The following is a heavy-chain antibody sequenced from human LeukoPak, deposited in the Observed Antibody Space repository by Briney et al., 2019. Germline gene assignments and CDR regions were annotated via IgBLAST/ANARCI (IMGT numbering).Heavy chain of an antibody. CDR3: ARVMWELNYFSGPLSWFDP. D-gene: IGHD1-26*01. V-gene: IGHV4-34*01. CDR1: GGSFSGYY. Sequence: SETLSLTCAVYGGSFSGYYWSWIRQPPGKGLEWIGEINHSGSTNYNPSLKSRVTISVDTSKNQFSLKPSSVTAADTAVYYCARVMWELNYFSGPLSWFDPWGQGTLVTVSS. J-gene: IGHJ5*02. CDR2: INHSGST.